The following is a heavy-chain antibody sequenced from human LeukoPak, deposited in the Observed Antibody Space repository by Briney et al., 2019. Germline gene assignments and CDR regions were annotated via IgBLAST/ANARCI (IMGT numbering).Heavy chain of an antibody. V-gene: IGHV3-7*01. CDR1: GFTLSSYW. Sequence: GGSLRLSXAASGFTLSSYWMSWVRQAPGKGLEWVANIKQDGSEKYYVDSVKGRFTISRDNAKNSLYLQMNSLRAEDTAVYYCARAPRIVGATPSFDYWGQGTLVTVSS. CDR3: ARAPRIVGATPSFDY. J-gene: IGHJ4*02. D-gene: IGHD1-26*01. CDR2: IKQDGSEK.